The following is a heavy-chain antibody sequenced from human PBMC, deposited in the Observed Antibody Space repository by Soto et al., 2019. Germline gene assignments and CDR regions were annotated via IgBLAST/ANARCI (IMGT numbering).Heavy chain of an antibody. D-gene: IGHD2-2*01. J-gene: IGHJ4*02. CDR1: GGSVSSGSYY. CDR2: IYHSGST. CDR3: ARVPDR. Sequence: SETLSLTCTVSGGSVSSGSYYWSWIRQPPGKGLEWIGYIYHSGSTYYNPSLKSRVTISVDRSKNQFSPKLSSVTAADTAVYYCARVPDRWGQGTLVTVCS. V-gene: IGHV4-30-2*01.